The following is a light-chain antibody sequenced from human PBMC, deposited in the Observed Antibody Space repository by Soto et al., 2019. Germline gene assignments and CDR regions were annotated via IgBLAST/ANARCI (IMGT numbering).Light chain of an antibody. Sequence: IVVTQSPATLSVSPWERATLSCRASQSVSNNYLAWYQQKPGQAPRPLIYGASNRATGIPDRFSGSGSGTDFTLTISRLEPEDFAVYYCQQYGSSGTFGQGTKVDIK. CDR2: GAS. J-gene: IGKJ1*01. CDR3: QQYGSSGT. V-gene: IGKV3-20*01. CDR1: QSVSNNY.